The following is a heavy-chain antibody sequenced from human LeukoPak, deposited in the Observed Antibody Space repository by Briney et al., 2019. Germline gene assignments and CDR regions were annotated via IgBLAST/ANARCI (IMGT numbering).Heavy chain of an antibody. V-gene: IGHV3-7*01. CDR1: RFTFSSYW. CDR3: ARAADPYYGSGSPYYYYYMDV. CDR2: IKQDGSEK. D-gene: IGHD3-10*01. Sequence: GGSLRLSGAASRFTFSSYWMSCVRQAPGKGLEWVANIKQDGSEKYYVDSVKGRFTISRDNAKNSLYLQRNSLRAEDTAVYYCARAADPYYGSGSPYYYYYMDVWGKGTTVTVSS. J-gene: IGHJ6*03.